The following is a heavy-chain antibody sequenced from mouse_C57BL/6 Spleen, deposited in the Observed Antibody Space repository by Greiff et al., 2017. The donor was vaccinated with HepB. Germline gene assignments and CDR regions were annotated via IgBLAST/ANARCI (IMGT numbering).Heavy chain of an antibody. Sequence: QVQLQQSGAELVKPGASVKISCKASGYAFSSYWMNWVKQRPGKGLEWIGQIYPGDGDTNYNGKFKGKATLTADKSSSTAYMKLSSLTSEDSAVYFCARYGANWDVGYWGQGTTLTVSS. CDR3: ARYGANWDVGY. V-gene: IGHV1-80*01. J-gene: IGHJ2*01. CDR1: GYAFSSYW. CDR2: IYPGDGDT. D-gene: IGHD4-1*01.